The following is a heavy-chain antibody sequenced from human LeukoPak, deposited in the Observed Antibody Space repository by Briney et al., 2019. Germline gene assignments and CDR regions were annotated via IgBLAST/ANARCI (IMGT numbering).Heavy chain of an antibody. J-gene: IGHJ4*02. Sequence: PSETLSLTCTISGDSINGHYWSWIRQPPGKRLEWIGDIHYKGSTNYNLSLKSRVTISVDTSKNHLSLNLTSVLAAATAIYYCARRDTGWNYCDYWGQGILVTVSS. CDR3: ARRDTGWNYCDY. V-gene: IGHV4-59*08. CDR2: IHYKGST. D-gene: IGHD6-19*01. CDR1: GDSINGHY.